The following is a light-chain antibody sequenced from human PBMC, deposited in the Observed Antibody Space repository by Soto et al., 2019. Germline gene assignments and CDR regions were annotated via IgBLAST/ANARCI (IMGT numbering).Light chain of an antibody. V-gene: IGKV3-15*01. CDR2: GAA. Sequence: EIVMTPSPATLSVSPGERATLSCRASQSVGSNLAWYQLKPGQAPRLHIYGAATRSTGIPARFSGSGSETDFTLTISSLQSEDVAIYFCQQYNNWPPDRTFGQGTKVEI. CDR1: QSVGSN. J-gene: IGKJ1*01. CDR3: QQYNNWPPDRT.